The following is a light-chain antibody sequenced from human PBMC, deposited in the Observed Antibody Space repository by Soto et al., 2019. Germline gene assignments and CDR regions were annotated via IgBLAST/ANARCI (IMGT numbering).Light chain of an antibody. Sequence: EVVMTQSPSSLSVSPGERATLSCRASQNIRNNLAWYQQKPGQPPRLLIYGASTRATGIPARFSGSGSGTEFTLTINDLQSEDFAVYYCQQYERWPPLTFGGGTKVDIK. CDR3: QQYERWPPLT. CDR1: QNIRNN. V-gene: IGKV3-15*01. CDR2: GAS. J-gene: IGKJ4*01.